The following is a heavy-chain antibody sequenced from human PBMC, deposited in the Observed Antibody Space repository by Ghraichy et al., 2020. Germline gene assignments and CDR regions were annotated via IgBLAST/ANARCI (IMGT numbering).Heavy chain of an antibody. CDR3: ARTGDGPSSLVR. CDR2: ILPYGSDS. Sequence: GGSLRLSCVGYGFRFSTYWMHWVRQAPGKGLVWVSRILPYGSDSNHADSVKGRFTISRDNARNTVYLQLNSLRVEDPAVYYCARTGDGPSSLVRWGQGTLVTVSS. D-gene: IGHD3-16*01. V-gene: IGHV3-74*01. J-gene: IGHJ4*02. CDR1: GFRFSTYW.